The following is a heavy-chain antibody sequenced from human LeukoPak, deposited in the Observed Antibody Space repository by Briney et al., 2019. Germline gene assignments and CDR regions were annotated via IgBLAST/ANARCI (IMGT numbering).Heavy chain of an antibody. V-gene: IGHV4-61*02. Sequence: PSETLSLTCTVSGNSISSGDNYWSWIRQPAGTGLEWIGRIYTSGSTNYNPSLKSRVTISGDTSKNQFSLRLSSVTAADTAVYYCARGSSGYYHGTRFDPWGQGTLVTVSS. CDR2: IYTSGST. CDR3: ARGSSGYYHGTRFDP. J-gene: IGHJ5*02. CDR1: GNSISSGDNY. D-gene: IGHD3-22*01.